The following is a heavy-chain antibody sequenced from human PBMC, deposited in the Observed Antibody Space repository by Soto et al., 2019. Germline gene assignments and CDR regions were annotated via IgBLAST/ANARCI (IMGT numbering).Heavy chain of an antibody. V-gene: IGHV1-69*02. CDR3: ASSYGSGYRAFDY. J-gene: IGHJ4*02. D-gene: IGHD3-10*01. CDR2: INPILSMS. CDR1: GDTFSFYS. Sequence: QVQLVQSGAEVRKPGSSVKVSCKASGDTFSFYSINWVRQAPGLGLVWMGRINPILSMSNYAQRFQGRVTMTADKSTSTAYMELGGLRSEDTDIYYCASSYGSGYRAFDYWGQGALVTVSS.